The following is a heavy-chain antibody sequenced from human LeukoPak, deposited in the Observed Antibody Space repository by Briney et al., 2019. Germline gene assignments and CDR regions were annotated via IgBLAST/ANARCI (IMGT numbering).Heavy chain of an antibody. V-gene: IGHV4-31*03. Sequence: SQTLSLTCTVSGGSISSGGYYWSWIRQHPGKGLEWIGYIYYSGSTYYNPSLKSRVTISVDTSKNQFSLKLSSVTAADTAVYYCARGHSSGWYREYYYYGMDVWGQGTTVTVSS. CDR1: GGSISSGGYY. CDR2: IYYSGST. CDR3: ARGHSSGWYREYYYYGMDV. D-gene: IGHD6-19*01. J-gene: IGHJ6*02.